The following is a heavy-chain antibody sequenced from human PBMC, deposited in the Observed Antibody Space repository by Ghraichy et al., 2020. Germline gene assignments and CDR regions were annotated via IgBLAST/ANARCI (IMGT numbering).Heavy chain of an antibody. CDR2: VSSTGGST. V-gene: IGHV3-64D*06. CDR3: VKCFAFGGTYYYDY. CDR1: GFTFSSYA. J-gene: IGHJ4*02. D-gene: IGHD3-22*01. Sequence: GGSLRLSCSASGFTFSSYAMHWVRQAPGKGLEYVSAVSSTGGSTYYADSVKGRFTISRDNSKSTLYLQMSSLRTEDTAVYYCVKCFAFGGTYYYDYWGQGTLVTVSS.